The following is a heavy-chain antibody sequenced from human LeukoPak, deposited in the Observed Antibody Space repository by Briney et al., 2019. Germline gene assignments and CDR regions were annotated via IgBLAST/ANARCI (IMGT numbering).Heavy chain of an antibody. Sequence: ASVKVSCKASGYTFTSYGISWVRQAPGQGLEWMGWINPNSGGTNYAQKFQGRVTMTRDTSISTAYMELSRLRSDDTAVYYCARGPANSIYSSSSPVDYWGQGTLVTVSS. CDR3: ARGPANSIYSSSSPVDY. V-gene: IGHV1-2*02. CDR2: INPNSGGT. D-gene: IGHD6-6*01. CDR1: GYTFTSYG. J-gene: IGHJ4*02.